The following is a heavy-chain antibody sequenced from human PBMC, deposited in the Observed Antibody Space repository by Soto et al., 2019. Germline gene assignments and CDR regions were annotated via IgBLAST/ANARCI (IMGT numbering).Heavy chain of an antibody. CDR3: ASATSIAVAGKET. CDR2: ISFYNGHT. CDR1: GDTVTTYG. V-gene: IGHV1-18*01. J-gene: IGHJ4*02. D-gene: IGHD6-19*01. Sequence: QVQLVQSGGEVKKPGASVKVSCKASGDTVTTYGISWVRQAPGQGLEWLGWISFYNGHTNYALKFQDRITFTTDTSTSTASMEWRSLTSDDTGVYYCASATSIAVAGKETWGQGSLVTVSS.